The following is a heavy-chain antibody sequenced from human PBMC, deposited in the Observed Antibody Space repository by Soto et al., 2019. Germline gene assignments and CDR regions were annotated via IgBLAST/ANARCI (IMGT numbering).Heavy chain of an antibody. J-gene: IGHJ4*02. CDR2: ISGSGGST. CDR3: ARRSSGWFFDY. CDR1: GFTFSSYA. Sequence: EVQLLESGGGLVQPGGSLRLSCAASGFTFSSYAMTWVRQAPGKGLEWVSIISGSGGSTYYADSVKGRFTISRDNSKNTLYLQMNSLRAEDTAVYYFARRSSGWFFDYWGQGTLVTVSS. V-gene: IGHV3-23*01. D-gene: IGHD6-19*01.